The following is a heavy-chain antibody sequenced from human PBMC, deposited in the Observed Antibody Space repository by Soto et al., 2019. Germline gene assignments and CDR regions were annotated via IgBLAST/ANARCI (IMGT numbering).Heavy chain of an antibody. J-gene: IGHJ4*02. V-gene: IGHV4-31*03. CDR2: IYYSGTT. CDR1: GGSINSDGYY. D-gene: IGHD4-17*01. CDR3: ARDRGLRLDFAH. Sequence: QVQLQESGPGLVKPSQTLSLTCTVSGGSINSDGYYWSWSRQHPGKGLEFIGYIYYSGTTYYNPSLRGRVXIXIXXSKNQFSMKLSSVTAADTAVYYCARDRGLRLDFAHWGQGTLATVSS.